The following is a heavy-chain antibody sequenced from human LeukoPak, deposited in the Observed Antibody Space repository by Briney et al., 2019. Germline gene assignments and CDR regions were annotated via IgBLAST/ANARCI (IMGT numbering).Heavy chain of an antibody. D-gene: IGHD6-6*01. J-gene: IGHJ6*02. CDR2: MNPNSGNT. V-gene: IGHV1-8*01. CDR1: GYTFTSYD. CDR3: ARAPGRIAARRHYYYYGMDV. Sequence: GASVKVSRKASGYTFTSYDINWVRQATGQGLEWMGWMNPNSGNTGYAQKFQGRVTMTRNTSISTAYMELSSLRSEDTAVYYCARAPGRIAARRHYYYYGMDVWGQGTTVTVSS.